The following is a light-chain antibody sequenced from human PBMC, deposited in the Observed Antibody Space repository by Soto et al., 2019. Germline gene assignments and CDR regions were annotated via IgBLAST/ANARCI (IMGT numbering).Light chain of an antibody. J-gene: IGKJ5*01. CDR2: GVS. CDR1: QSVSSN. V-gene: IGKV3D-15*02. CDR3: QQYGNSPMT. Sequence: EIVMTQSPATLSVSPGERATLSCRASQSVSSNLAWYQQKPGQAPRLLIYGVSSRPTGIPDRFSGSGSGTDFTLTISSLEPEDFALYYCQQYGNSPMTFGQGTRLEIK.